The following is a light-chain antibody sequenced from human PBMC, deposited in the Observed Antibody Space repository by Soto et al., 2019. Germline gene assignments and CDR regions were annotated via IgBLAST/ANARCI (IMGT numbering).Light chain of an antibody. J-gene: IGKJ4*01. CDR3: QQRSDWPLT. Sequence: IVFTHSTATLSLSPGERAPLSRRASQSVSSYLAWYQQKPGQAPRLLMYAPSNRATGIPARFSGSGSGTDFTLTISSLEPEDFGVYYCQQRSDWPLTFGGGTKVDI. CDR2: APS. V-gene: IGKV3-11*01. CDR1: QSVSSY.